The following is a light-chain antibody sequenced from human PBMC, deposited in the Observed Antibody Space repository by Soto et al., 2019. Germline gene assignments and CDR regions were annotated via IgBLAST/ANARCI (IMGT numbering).Light chain of an antibody. J-gene: IGLJ1*01. Sequence: QSALTQPPSASGSPGQSVTISCTGTTSDVGGYKYVSWHQQHPGKGPKLIIYEVNKRPSGVPDRFSGSKSGNTASLTVSGLQAEDEADYYRSSYAGSNTFVFGTGTKVTVL. CDR1: TSDVGGYKY. V-gene: IGLV2-8*01. CDR3: SSYAGSNTFV. CDR2: EVN.